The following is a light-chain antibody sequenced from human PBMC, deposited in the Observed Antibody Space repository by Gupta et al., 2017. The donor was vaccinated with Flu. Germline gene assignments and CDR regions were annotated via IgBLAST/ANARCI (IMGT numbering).Light chain of an antibody. J-gene: IGKJ2*01. Sequence: GTLSLSPGERATLSCRASQTIRASFLAWYQQKPGQAPRLLIYAASSRATGIPGRFSASGSGTDFTLTISRLEPEDFAVYYCQQDGSSPYTFSQGTKLEIK. CDR1: QTIRASF. V-gene: IGKV3-20*01. CDR2: AAS. CDR3: QQDGSSPYT.